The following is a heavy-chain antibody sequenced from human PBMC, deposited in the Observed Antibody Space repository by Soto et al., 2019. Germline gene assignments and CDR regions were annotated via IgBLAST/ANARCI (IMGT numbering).Heavy chain of an antibody. CDR1: GFTFSSYA. V-gene: IGHV3-23*01. Sequence: GGSLRLSCAASGFTFSSYAMSWVRQAPGKGLEWVSAISGSGGSTYYADSVKGRFTISRDNSKNTLYLQMNSLRAEDTAVYYCAKGSQNYDFWSGYWFNPWGQGTLVTVSS. J-gene: IGHJ5*02. D-gene: IGHD3-3*01. CDR3: AKGSQNYDFWSGYWFNP. CDR2: ISGSGGST.